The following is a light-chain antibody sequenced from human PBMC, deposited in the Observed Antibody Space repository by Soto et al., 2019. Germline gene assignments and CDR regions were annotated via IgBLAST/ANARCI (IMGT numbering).Light chain of an antibody. V-gene: IGKV3-15*01. CDR1: QSVSSN. CDR2: GAS. Sequence: EIVMTQSPATLSVSPGERATLSCGASQSVSSNLAWYQQKPGQAPRLLMYGASTRDTGIPDRFSGSGSGTEFTLTISSLQSEDFAVYYCQQHNNWPPWTFGQGTKVEIK. CDR3: QQHNNWPPWT. J-gene: IGKJ1*01.